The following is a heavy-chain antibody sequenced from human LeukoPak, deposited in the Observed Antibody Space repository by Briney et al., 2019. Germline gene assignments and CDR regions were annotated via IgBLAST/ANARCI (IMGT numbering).Heavy chain of an antibody. J-gene: IGHJ4*02. D-gene: IGHD3-3*01. CDR1: GFTFSSYS. Sequence: GGSLRLSCAASGFTFSSYSMNWVRQAPGKGLEWVSSISSSSSYIYYADSVKGRFTISRDNAKNSLYPQMNSLRAEDTAVYYCARDSITIFGVVTFWGQGTLVTVSS. V-gene: IGHV3-21*01. CDR2: ISSSSSYI. CDR3: ARDSITIFGVVTF.